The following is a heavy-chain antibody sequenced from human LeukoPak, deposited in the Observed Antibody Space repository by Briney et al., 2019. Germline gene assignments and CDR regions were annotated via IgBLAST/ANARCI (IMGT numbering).Heavy chain of an antibody. J-gene: IGHJ4*02. CDR3: ARQTGSGLFILP. CDR2: IYYSGST. CDR1: GGSISSSSYY. V-gene: IGHV4-39*01. D-gene: IGHD3/OR15-3a*01. Sequence: SETLSLTCTVSGGSISSSSYYWGWIRQPPGKGLEWIGSIYYSGSTYYNPSLKSRVTISVDTSKNQFSLKLTSVTAADTAVYYCARQTGSGLFILPGGQGTLVTVSS.